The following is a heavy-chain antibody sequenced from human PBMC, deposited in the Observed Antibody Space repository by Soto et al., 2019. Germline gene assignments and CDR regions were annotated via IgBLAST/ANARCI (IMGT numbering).Heavy chain of an antibody. CDR2: ISGSGGST. V-gene: IGHV3-23*01. CDR1: GFTFSSYA. J-gene: IGHJ5*02. Sequence: PGGSLRLSCAASGFTFSSYAMSWVRQAPGKGLEWVSAISGSGGSTYYADSVKGRFTISRDNSKNTLYLQMNSLRAEDTAVYYCAKDLRYCSSTSCPNWFDPWGQGTLVTVSS. CDR3: AKDLRYCSSTSCPNWFDP. D-gene: IGHD2-2*01.